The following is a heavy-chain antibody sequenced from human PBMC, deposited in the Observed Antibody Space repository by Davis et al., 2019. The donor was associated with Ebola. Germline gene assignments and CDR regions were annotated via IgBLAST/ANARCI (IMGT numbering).Heavy chain of an antibody. CDR2: INHSGYT. J-gene: IGHJ5*02. CDR3: ARVDIVATNWLDP. D-gene: IGHD5-12*01. Sequence: PSETLSLTCAVYGVSFSGYYRTWIRQLPGKGPEWIGEINHSGYTNYNSSLKSRVTIVVDTSKNQFSLKLTSMTAADTAVYYRARVDIVATNWLDPWGQGTLVTVSS. CDR1: GVSFSGYY. V-gene: IGHV4-34*01.